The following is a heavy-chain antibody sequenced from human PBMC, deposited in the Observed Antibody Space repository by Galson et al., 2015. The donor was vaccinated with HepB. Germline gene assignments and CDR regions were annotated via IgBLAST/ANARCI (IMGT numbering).Heavy chain of an antibody. CDR3: ARDVGLGNLDGMDV. D-gene: IGHD3-16*01. CDR2: ISDRGAYT. CDR1: GFSFSDYS. J-gene: IGHJ6*02. V-gene: IGHV3-21*01. Sequence: SLRLSCAASGFSFSDYSMNWVRQAPEKGLEWVSSISDRGAYTFYADSVRGRFTISRDNSKNSLYLQMNTLRAEDTAVYYCARDVGLGNLDGMDVWGQGTTVTVSS.